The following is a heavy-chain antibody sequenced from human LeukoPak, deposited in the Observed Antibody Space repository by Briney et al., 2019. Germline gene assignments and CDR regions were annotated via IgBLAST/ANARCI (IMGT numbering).Heavy chain of an antibody. J-gene: IGHJ4*02. CDR1: GYTFTGYY. D-gene: IGHD3-22*01. Sequence: ASVKVSCKASGYTFTGYYMHWVRQAPGQGLGWMGWINPNSGGTNYAQKFQGRVTMTRDTSISTAYMELSRLRSDDTAVYYCARDEYYYDSSGYLYYFDYWGQGTLVTVSS. CDR2: INPNSGGT. V-gene: IGHV1-2*02. CDR3: ARDEYYYDSSGYLYYFDY.